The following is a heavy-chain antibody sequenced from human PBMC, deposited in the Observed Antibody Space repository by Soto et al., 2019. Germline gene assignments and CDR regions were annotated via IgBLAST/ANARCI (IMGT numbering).Heavy chain of an antibody. Sequence: EVQLVESGGGLVRPGGSLSLSCAASGFRFTFSNYYMNWLRQAPGKGLEWVSSISSSGHMTFYAPSVNGRFTISRDKDKNSLYLQMYSLRAVDTGVYFCAGTDGWDDSWGPGNRVTVSS. CDR3: AGTDGWDDS. J-gene: IGHJ5*01. CDR2: ISSSGHMT. D-gene: IGHD2-8*01. CDR1: GFRFTFSNYY. V-gene: IGHV3-21*01.